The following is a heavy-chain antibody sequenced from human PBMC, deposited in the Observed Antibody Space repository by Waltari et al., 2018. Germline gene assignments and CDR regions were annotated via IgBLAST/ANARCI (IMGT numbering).Heavy chain of an antibody. V-gene: IGHV4-61*09. CDR3: ARDVSTVSNWFDP. J-gene: IGHJ5*02. CDR1: GGSISSGSYY. D-gene: IGHD4-17*01. CDR2: IYTSGST. Sequence: QVQLQESGPGLVKPSQTLSLTCTVSGGSISSGSYYWSWIRQPAGKGLEWIGYIYTSGSTNYNPSLKSRVTISVDTSKNQFSLKLSSVTAADTAVYYCARDVSTVSNWFDPWGQGTLVTVSS.